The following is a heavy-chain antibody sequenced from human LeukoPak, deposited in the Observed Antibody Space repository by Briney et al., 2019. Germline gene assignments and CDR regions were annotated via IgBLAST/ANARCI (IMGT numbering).Heavy chain of an antibody. D-gene: IGHD6-13*01. CDR1: GFTVSSNY. CDR2: IYSGGST. V-gene: IGHV3-66*01. CDR3: ARGSAIAAPDY. Sequence: PGGSLRLSCAASGFTVSSNYMSWVRQAPGKGLEWVSVIYSGGSTYYADSVKGRFTISRDNSKNTLYLQMNSLRAEDTAVYYCARGSAIAAPDYWGQGTLVTVSS. J-gene: IGHJ4*02.